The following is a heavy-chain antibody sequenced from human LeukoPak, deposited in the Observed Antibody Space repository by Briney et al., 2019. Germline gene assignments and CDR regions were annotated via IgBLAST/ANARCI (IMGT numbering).Heavy chain of an antibody. J-gene: IGHJ4*02. CDR2: INTVATYI. D-gene: IGHD3-22*01. Sequence: PGGSLRLSCAASGFTFTSFSFNWVRQAPEKGLEWVSSINTVATYIYYADSVRGRFTISRDNAKNSVYLQMDSLRAEDTGVYYCARLRRNGDSGGFYYYYDYWGQGTLVTVSS. CDR3: ARLRRNGDSGGFYYYYDY. V-gene: IGHV3-21*01. CDR1: GFTFTSFS.